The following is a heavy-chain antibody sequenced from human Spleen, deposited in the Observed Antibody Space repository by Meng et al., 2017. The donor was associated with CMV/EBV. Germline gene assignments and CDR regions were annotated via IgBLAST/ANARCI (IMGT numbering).Heavy chain of an antibody. D-gene: IGHD2-2*02. CDR2: IRYDGSNK. CDR3: AKTGVVPAAIGYLADFDY. Sequence: TFSSYGMHWVHQAPGKGLEWVAFIRYDGSNKYYADSVKGRFTISRDNSKNTLYLQMNSLRAEDTAVYYCAKTGVVPAAIGYLADFDYWGQGTLVTVSS. CDR1: TFSSYG. V-gene: IGHV3-30*02. J-gene: IGHJ4*02.